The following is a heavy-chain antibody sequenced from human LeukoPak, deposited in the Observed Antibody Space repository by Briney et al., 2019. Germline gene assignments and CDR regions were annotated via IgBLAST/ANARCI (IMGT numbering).Heavy chain of an antibody. Sequence: SETLSLTCTVSGGSISSYYWSWIRQPPGKGLEWIGYVSYSGTTNYNPSLKSRVTISVDTSKSQFSLKLTSVTAADAAVYYCARDLKRSPIFSFSYSGMDVWGQGTTVTVSS. J-gene: IGHJ6*02. CDR1: GGSISSYY. D-gene: IGHD2-15*01. V-gene: IGHV4-59*12. CDR2: VSYSGTT. CDR3: ARDLKRSPIFSFSYSGMDV.